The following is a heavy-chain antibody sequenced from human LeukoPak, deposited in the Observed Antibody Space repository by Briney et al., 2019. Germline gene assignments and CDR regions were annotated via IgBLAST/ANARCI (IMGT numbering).Heavy chain of an antibody. CDR1: GGSFSGYY. Sequence: SETLSLTCAVYGGSFSGYYWSWIRQPPGKGLEWIGEINHSGSTNYNPSLKSRVTISVDTSKNQFSLKLSSVTAADTAVYYCARGRIQLWYTNWGQGTLVTVSS. CDR2: INHSGST. D-gene: IGHD5-18*01. V-gene: IGHV4-34*01. CDR3: ARGRIQLWYTN. J-gene: IGHJ4*02.